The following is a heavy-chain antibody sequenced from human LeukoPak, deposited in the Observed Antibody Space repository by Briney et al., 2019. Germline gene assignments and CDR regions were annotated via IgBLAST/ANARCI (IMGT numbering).Heavy chain of an antibody. D-gene: IGHD3-3*01. CDR1: GGTFSSYT. CDR3: ARFWSGPNWFDP. V-gene: IGHV1-69*02. J-gene: IGHJ5*02. CDR2: IIPSLGIA. Sequence: SVKVSCKASGGTFSSYTMTWVRQDPGQGLEWLGRIIPSLGIANYAQTFQGRVTITADKSTSTAYMELSSLRSEDTAVYYCARFWSGPNWFDPWGQGTLVTVSS.